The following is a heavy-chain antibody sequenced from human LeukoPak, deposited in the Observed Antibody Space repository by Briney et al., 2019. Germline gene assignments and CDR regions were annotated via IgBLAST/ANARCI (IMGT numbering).Heavy chain of an antibody. Sequence: SETLSLTCTVSGGSISSYYWSWIRQAPGKGLEWIGYIYTSGSTNYNPSLKSRVTISVDTSKNQFSLKLSSVTAADTAVYYCARHGGYGGKEDGDNWFDPWGQGTLVTVSS. CDR3: ARHGGYGGKEDGDNWFDP. CDR1: GGSISSYY. J-gene: IGHJ5*02. CDR2: IYTSGST. D-gene: IGHD4-23*01. V-gene: IGHV4-4*09.